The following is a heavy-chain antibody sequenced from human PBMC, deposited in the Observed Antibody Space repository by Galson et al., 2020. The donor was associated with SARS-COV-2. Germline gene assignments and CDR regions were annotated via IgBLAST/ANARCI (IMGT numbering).Heavy chain of an antibody. J-gene: IGHJ4*02. Sequence: GGSLRLSCAASGFTFRDYYMTWIRQAPGQGLKWVSYISTTSTTIYYADSVKGRFTISRDNAKSSMFLQMNSLRAEDTAVYYCARESCSSTSCRFDYGGQGILVTVSS. CDR1: GFTFRDYY. CDR3: ARESCSSTSCRFDY. D-gene: IGHD2-2*01. CDR2: ISTTSTTI. V-gene: IGHV3-11*01.